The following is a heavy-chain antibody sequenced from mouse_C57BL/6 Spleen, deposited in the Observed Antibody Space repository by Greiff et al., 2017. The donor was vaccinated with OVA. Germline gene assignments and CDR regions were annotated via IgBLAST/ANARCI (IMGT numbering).Heavy chain of an antibody. CDR2: ISSGGSYT. V-gene: IGHV5-6*01. D-gene: IGHD3-3*01. J-gene: IGHJ3*01. CDR1: GFTFSSYG. Sequence: EVQLVESGGDLVKPGGSLKLSCAASGFTFSSYGMSWVRQTPDKRLEWVATISSGGSYTYYPDSVKGRFTISRDNAKNTLYLQMSSLKSEDTAMYYCARQRDLWFAYWGQGTLVTVSA. CDR3: ARQRDLWFAY.